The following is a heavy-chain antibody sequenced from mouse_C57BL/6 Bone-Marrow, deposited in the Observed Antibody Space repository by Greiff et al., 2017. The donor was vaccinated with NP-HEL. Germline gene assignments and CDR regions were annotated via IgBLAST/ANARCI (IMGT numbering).Heavy chain of an antibody. CDR3: ARQYGNYEWYFDV. J-gene: IGHJ1*03. Sequence: EVQGVESGGDLVKPGGSLKLSCAASGFTFSSYGMSWVRQTPDKRLAWVATISSGGSYTYYPDSVKGRFTISRDNAKNTLYLQMSSLKSEDTAMYYCARQYGNYEWYFDVGGTGTTVTVSS. CDR1: GFTFSSYG. V-gene: IGHV5-6*01. D-gene: IGHD2-10*02. CDR2: ISSGGSYT.